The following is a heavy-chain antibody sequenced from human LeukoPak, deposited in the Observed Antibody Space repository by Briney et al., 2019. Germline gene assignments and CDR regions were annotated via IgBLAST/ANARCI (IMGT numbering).Heavy chain of an antibody. D-gene: IGHD3-22*01. CDR2: IHYTGST. CDR3: ARNDDGSGYYYLDY. CDR1: SGSISSYY. V-gene: IGHV4-59*08. Sequence: SETLSLTCTVSSGSISSYYWSWIRQPPGKGLEWIGYIHYTGSTNYNPSLKSRVTISVDTSKNQFSLKLSSVTAADTAVYYCARNDDGSGYYYLDYWSQGTLVTVSS. J-gene: IGHJ4*02.